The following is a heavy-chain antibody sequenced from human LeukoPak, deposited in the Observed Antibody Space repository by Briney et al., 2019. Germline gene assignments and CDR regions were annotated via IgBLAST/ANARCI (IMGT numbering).Heavy chain of an antibody. CDR3: ARDHGSSGYYSEYYFDY. V-gene: IGHV1-69*13. J-gene: IGHJ4*02. D-gene: IGHD3-22*01. Sequence: SVKVSCKASGGTFSSYAISWVRQAPGQGLEWMGGIIPIFGTANYAQKFQGRVTITADESTSTAYMELSSLRSEDTAVYYCARDHGSSGYYSEYYFDYWGQGTLVTVSS. CDR2: IIPIFGTA. CDR1: GGTFSSYA.